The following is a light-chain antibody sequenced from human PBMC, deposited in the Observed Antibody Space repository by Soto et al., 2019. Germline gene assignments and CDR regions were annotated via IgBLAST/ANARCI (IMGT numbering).Light chain of an antibody. V-gene: IGKV3-20*01. CDR1: QSVSSSY. CDR3: QQYGSSPGYT. J-gene: IGKJ3*01. CDR2: GAS. Sequence: EIVLTQSPGTLSLSPGERATLSCWASQSVSSSYLAWYQQKPGQAPRLLIYGASSRATGIPERFSGSGSGTDFTLTISRLEPEYFGVYYCQQYGSSPGYTFGPGTKVDIK.